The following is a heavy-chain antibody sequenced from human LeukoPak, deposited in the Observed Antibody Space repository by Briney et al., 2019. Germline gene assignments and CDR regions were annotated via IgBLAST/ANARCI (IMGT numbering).Heavy chain of an antibody. CDR3: AGARIAAAGNFDY. CDR2: LRRSSNTI. CDR1: GFTFISYT. J-gene: IGHJ4*02. V-gene: IGHV3-48*01. D-gene: IGHD6-13*01. Sequence: GRSLRLSCSSSGFTFISYTMNGARQSPGTGLDWVSYLRRSSNTIYSADSVKGRLTLSRDNANSPLELQMNGLRPDDTALYYDAGARIAAAGNFDYWGQGTLVTVSS.